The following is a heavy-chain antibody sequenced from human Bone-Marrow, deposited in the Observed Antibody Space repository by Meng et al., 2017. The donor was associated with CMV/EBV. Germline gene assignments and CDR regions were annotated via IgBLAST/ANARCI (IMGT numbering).Heavy chain of an antibody. J-gene: IGHJ4*02. D-gene: IGHD3-3*01. Sequence: GGSLRLSCAASGFTFSSYEMNWVRQAPGKGLEWVSYISSSGSTIYYADAVKGRFTISRDNAKNSLYLQMNSLRAEDTAVYYCARVSYYDFWSGYYGGPYFDYWGQGTLVTVSS. V-gene: IGHV3-48*03. CDR2: ISSSGSTI. CDR1: GFTFSSYE. CDR3: ARVSYYDFWSGYYGGPYFDY.